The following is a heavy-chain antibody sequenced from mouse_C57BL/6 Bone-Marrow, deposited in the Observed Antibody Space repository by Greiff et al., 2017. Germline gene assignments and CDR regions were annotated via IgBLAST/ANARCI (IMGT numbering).Heavy chain of an antibody. CDR3: ARHEAYDFDGWFAY. CDR1: GFSLTSYG. CDR2: IWSDGST. D-gene: IGHD2-4*01. J-gene: IGHJ3*01. V-gene: IGHV2-6-1*01. Sequence: QVQLKESGPGLVAPSQSLSITCTVSGFSLTSYGVHWVRQPPGKGLEWLVVIWSDGSTTYNSALNSRLSISKDNSKSQVFLKMNSLQTSDTAMYYCARHEAYDFDGWFAYWGQGTLVTVSA.